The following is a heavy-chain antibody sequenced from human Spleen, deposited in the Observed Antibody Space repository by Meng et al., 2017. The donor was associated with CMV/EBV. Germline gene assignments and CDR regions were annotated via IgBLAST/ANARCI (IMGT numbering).Heavy chain of an antibody. D-gene: IGHD1-26*01. CDR2: ISYDGSNK. V-gene: IGHV3-30-3*01. Sequence: GESLKISCAASGFTFSSYAMHWVRQAPGKGLEWVAVISYDGSNKYYADSVKGRFTISRDNSKNTLYLQMNSLRAEDTAVYYCARIVGATMAGYYYNYYGMDVWGQGTTVTVSS. J-gene: IGHJ6*02. CDR3: ARIVGATMAGYYYNYYGMDV. CDR1: GFTFSSYA.